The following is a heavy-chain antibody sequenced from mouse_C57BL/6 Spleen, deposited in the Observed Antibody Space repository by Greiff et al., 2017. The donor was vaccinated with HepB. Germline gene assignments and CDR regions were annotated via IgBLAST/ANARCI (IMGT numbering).Heavy chain of an antibody. V-gene: IGHV1-50*01. Sequence: QVQLQQPGAELVKPGASVKLSCKASGYTFTSYWMQWVKQRPGQGLEWIGEIDPSDSYTNYNQKFKGKATLTVDTSSSTAYMQLSSLTSEDSAVYYCARSPRYGSSYGSFDVWGTGTTVTVSS. CDR1: GYTFTSYW. CDR2: IDPSDSYT. D-gene: IGHD1-1*01. CDR3: ARSPRYGSSYGSFDV. J-gene: IGHJ1*03.